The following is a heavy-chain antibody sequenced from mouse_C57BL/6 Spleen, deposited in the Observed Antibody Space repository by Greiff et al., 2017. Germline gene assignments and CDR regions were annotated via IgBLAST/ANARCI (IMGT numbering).Heavy chain of an antibody. CDR1: GYTFTSYW. CDR3: ARGHYCGSSYGAMDY. D-gene: IGHD1-1*01. Sequence: QVQLQQPGAELVKPGASVKMSCKASGYTFTSYWITWVKQRPGQGLEWIGDIYPGSGSTNYNEKFKSKATLTVDTSSSTAYMQLSSLTSEDSAVYYCARGHYCGSSYGAMDYWGQGTSVTVSS. J-gene: IGHJ4*01. CDR2: IYPGSGST. V-gene: IGHV1-55*01.